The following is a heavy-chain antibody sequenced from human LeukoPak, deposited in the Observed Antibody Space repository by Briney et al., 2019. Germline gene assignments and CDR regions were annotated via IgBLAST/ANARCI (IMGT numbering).Heavy chain of an antibody. CDR2: IYYSGST. V-gene: IGHV4-31*03. Sequence: SETLSLTCTVSGGSISSGGYNWSWIRQHPGKGLEWIGNIYYSGSTYYNPSLKSRVTISVDTSKNQFSLKLSSVTAADTAVYYCARTGLTSFDIWGQGTMVTVSS. J-gene: IGHJ3*02. CDR3: ARTGLTSFDI. D-gene: IGHD4/OR15-4a*01. CDR1: GGSISSGGYN.